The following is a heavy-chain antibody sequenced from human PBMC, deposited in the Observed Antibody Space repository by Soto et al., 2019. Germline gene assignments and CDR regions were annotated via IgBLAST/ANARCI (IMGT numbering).Heavy chain of an antibody. CDR3: AGYYDYIWGSYRPYNWFDP. J-gene: IGHJ5*02. Sequence: PSETLSLTCAVYGGSFSGYYWSWIRQPPGKGVEWIGEINHSGSTNYNPSLKSRVTISVDTPKNQFSLKLSPATAADTAVYYCAGYYDYIWGSYRPYNWFDPWGQGTLVTVSS. CDR2: INHSGST. D-gene: IGHD3-16*02. V-gene: IGHV4-34*01. CDR1: GGSFSGYY.